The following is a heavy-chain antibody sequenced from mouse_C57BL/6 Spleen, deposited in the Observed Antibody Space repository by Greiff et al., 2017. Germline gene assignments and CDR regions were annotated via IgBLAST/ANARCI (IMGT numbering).Heavy chain of an antibody. V-gene: IGHV1-82*01. J-gene: IGHJ2*01. CDR3: ARSDY. Sequence: QVQLQQSGPALVKPGASVKISCKASGYAFSSSWMNWVKQRPGKGLEWIGRIYPGDGDTNYNGKFKGKATLTADKSSSTAYMQRSSLTSEYSAVYFCARSDYWGQGTTLTVAS. CDR2: IYPGDGDT. CDR1: GYAFSSSW.